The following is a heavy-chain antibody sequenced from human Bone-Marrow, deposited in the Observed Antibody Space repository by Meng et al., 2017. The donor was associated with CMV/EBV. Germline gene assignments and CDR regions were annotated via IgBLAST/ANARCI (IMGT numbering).Heavy chain of an antibody. CDR1: GYTFTNYG. V-gene: IGHV1-18*01. J-gene: IGHJ4*02. Sequence: ASVKVSCKASGYTFTNYGINWVRQAPGQGLEWMGWISAYNGNTNYAQKLQGRVTMTTDTSTSTAYMELRSMRSYDTAMYYCASVFCTNGVCYTGHDYWGQGTLVTVSS. D-gene: IGHD2-8*01. CDR2: ISAYNGNT. CDR3: ASVFCTNGVCYTGHDY.